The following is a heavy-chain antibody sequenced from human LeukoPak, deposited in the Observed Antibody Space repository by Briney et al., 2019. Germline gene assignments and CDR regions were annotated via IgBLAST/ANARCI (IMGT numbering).Heavy chain of an antibody. J-gene: IGHJ4*02. CDR3: ARDAGLSGMNYFDY. Sequence: SETLSLTCAVSGYSISSGYYWGWIRQPPGKGLEWIGSIYHSGSTYYNPSLKSRVTISVDTSKNQFSLKLSSVTAADTAVYYCARDAGLSGMNYFDYWGQGTLVTVSS. V-gene: IGHV4-38-2*02. CDR1: GYSISSGYY. D-gene: IGHD1-14*01. CDR2: IYHSGST.